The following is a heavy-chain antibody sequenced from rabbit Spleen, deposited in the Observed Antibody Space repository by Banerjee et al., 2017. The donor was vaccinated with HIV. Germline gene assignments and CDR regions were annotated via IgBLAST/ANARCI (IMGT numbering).Heavy chain of an antibody. Sequence: QSLEESGGGLVQPEGSLTLTCKASGFSFSSSDYICWVRQAPGKGLEWISCIAGSSSGFTYSATWATGRFTISKTSSTTVTLQMTSLTVADTATYFCARNLENYAGSSYLDLWGPGTLVTVS. CDR1: GFSFSSSDY. CDR2: IAGSSSGFT. D-gene: IGHD8-1*01. CDR3: ARNLENYAGSSYLDL. J-gene: IGHJ4*01. V-gene: IGHV1S40*01.